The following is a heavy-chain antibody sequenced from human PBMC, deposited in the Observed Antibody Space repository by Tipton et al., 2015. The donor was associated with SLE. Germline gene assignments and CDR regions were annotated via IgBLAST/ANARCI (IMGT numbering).Heavy chain of an antibody. J-gene: IGHJ4*02. V-gene: IGHV4-34*09. CDR1: GDSLSGQY. Sequence: TLSLTCSVYGDSLSGQYWSWIRQPPGKGLEWIGEVFRGGGTNYSPSLESRVTISVDTSKNQFSLRLSSATAADTAFYFCARGRFSSAWYRDEHFDSWGQGTLVTVSS. CDR2: VFRGGGT. D-gene: IGHD6-19*01. CDR3: ARGRFSSAWYRDEHFDS.